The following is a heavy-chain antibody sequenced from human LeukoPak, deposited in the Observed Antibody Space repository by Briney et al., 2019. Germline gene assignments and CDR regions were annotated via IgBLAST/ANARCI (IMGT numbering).Heavy chain of an antibody. D-gene: IGHD3-16*01. CDR2: INSDGSST. CDR3: AREGVDGPFDY. V-gene: IGHV3-74*01. J-gene: IGHJ4*02. CDR1: GFTFSSYW. Sequence: GGSLRLSCAASGFTFSSYWMHWVRQAPGKGLVWVSRINSDGSSTSYADSVKGRFTISRDNAKNTLYLQMNSLRAEDTAVYYCAREGVDGPFDYWGQGTLVTVSS.